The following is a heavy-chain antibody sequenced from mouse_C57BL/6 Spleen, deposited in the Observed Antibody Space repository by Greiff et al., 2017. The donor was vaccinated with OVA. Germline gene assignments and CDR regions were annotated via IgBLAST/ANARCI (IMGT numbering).Heavy chain of an antibody. Sequence: VQLKESGPELVKPGASVKISCKASGYTFTDYNMDWVKQSHGKSLEWIGDINPNNGGTIYNQKFKGKATLTVDKSSSTAYMELRSLTSEDTAVYYCARWGYDSYFDVWGTGTTVTVSS. D-gene: IGHD2-2*01. V-gene: IGHV1-18*01. CDR2: INPNNGGT. J-gene: IGHJ1*03. CDR3: ARWGYDSYFDV. CDR1: GYTFTDYN.